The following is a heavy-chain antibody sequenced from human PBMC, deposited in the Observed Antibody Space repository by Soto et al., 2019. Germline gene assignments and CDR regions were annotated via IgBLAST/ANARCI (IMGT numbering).Heavy chain of an antibody. CDR3: AGGSYCSSTSCPSYYYGMDV. CDR2: IYYSGST. Sequence: SETLSLTCTVSGGSVSSGRYYWSWIRQPPGKGLEWIGYIYYSGSTNYNPSLKSRVTISVDTSKNQFSLKLSSVTAADTAVYYCAGGSYCSSTSCPSYYYGMDVWGQGTTVTVAS. D-gene: IGHD2-2*01. CDR1: GGSVSSGRYY. V-gene: IGHV4-61*01. J-gene: IGHJ6*02.